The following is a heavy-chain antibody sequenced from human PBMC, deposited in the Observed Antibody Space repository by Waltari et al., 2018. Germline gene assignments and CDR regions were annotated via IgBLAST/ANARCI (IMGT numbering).Heavy chain of an antibody. CDR3: AGDRAIGLFFDY. Sequence: QVQLQESGQGLVKPSGTLSLTCAASGDSIRGNYWWSWVRQSPEKGLEWIGQVHHSGKTHYNPSLQSRVTISVDKPKNQFSLNLNSVTGADTAVYYCAGDRAIGLFFDYWGRGTLVTVSS. D-gene: IGHD2-2*01. J-gene: IGHJ4*02. CDR1: GDSIRGNYW. CDR2: VHHSGKT. V-gene: IGHV4-4*02.